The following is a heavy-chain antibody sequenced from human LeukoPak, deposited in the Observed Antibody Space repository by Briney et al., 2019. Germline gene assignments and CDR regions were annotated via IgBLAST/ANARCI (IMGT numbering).Heavy chain of an antibody. CDR1: GYTLTELS. D-gene: IGHD3-3*01. Sequence: ASVKVSCKVSGYTLTELSMHWVRQAPGKGLEWMGGFDPEDGETIYAQKFQGRVTMTEDTSTDTAYMELSSLRSEDTAVYYCATRLRFLEWLKDVAYAFDIWGQGTMVTVSS. CDR3: ATRLRFLEWLKDVAYAFDI. CDR2: FDPEDGET. J-gene: IGHJ3*02. V-gene: IGHV1-24*01.